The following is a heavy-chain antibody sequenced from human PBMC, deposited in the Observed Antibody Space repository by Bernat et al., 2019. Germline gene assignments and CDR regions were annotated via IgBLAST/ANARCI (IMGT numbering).Heavy chain of an antibody. CDR2: ISSDGIDK. D-gene: IGHD6-6*01. CDR1: GFTFSTYA. CDR3: ARDKGYSSSSGSLGY. V-gene: IGHV3-30-3*01. J-gene: IGHJ4*02. Sequence: QVQLVESGGGVVQPGRSLRLSCTASGFTFSTYAMHWVRQAPGKGLEWVAVISSDGIDKYYADSVKGRFTISRDNSKNTLFLQMNSLRPEDTAVYYGARDKGYSSSSGSLGYWGQGTLVTVSS.